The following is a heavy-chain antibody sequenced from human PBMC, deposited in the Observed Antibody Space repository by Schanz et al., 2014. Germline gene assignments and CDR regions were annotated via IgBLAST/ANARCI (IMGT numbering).Heavy chain of an antibody. CDR3: AREDYLDSSGYSCGY. Sequence: QVQLVQSGAEVKKPGASVKVSCKASGYTLSAYSLHWVRQAPGQGLEWMGWINTHTGNPTYAQGFTGRFVFSLDTSVSTAYLQISSLKADDTAVYYCAREDYLDSSGYSCGYWGQGTLVTVSS. D-gene: IGHD3-22*01. J-gene: IGHJ4*02. V-gene: IGHV7-4-1*02. CDR1: GYTLSAYS. CDR2: INTHTGNP.